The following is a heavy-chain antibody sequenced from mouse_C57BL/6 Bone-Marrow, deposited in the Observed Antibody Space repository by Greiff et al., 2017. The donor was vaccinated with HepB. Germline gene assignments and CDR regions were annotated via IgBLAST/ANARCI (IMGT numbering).Heavy chain of an antibody. V-gene: IGHV5-4*01. D-gene: IGHD1-1*01. CDR3: ARKGYYGSSPYWYFDV. J-gene: IGHJ1*03. CDR2: ISDGGSYT. CDR1: GFTFSSYA. Sequence: EVQLVESGGGLVKPGGSLKLSCAASGFTFSSYAMSWVRQTPEKRLEWVATISDGGSYTYYPDNVKGRFTISRDNAKNNLYLQMSHLKSEDTAMYYCARKGYYGSSPYWYFDVWGTGTTVTVSS.